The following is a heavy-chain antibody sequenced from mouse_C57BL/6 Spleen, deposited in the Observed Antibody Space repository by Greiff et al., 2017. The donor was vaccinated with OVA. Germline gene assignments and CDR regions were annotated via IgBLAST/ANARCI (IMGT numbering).Heavy chain of an antibody. J-gene: IGHJ4*01. D-gene: IGHD3-3*01. Sequence: EVQRVESGGGLVKPGGSLKLSCAASGFTFSDYGMHWVRQAPEQGLEWVAYISSDSSTNYYADTVKGRVTISRDNAKNTLSLQITSLRSEDTAMYYCAKGYKGCAIDYWGQGTSVTVSS. CDR3: AKGYKGCAIDY. CDR2: ISSDSSTN. V-gene: IGHV5-17*01. CDR1: GFTFSDYG.